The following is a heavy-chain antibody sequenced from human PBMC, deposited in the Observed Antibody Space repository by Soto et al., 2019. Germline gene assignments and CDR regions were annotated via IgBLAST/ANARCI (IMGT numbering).Heavy chain of an antibody. CDR3: ARSHYYDILIGYYPVADDAFDI. CDR1: GYTFTSYG. Sequence: QVQLVQSGAEVKKPGASVKVSCKASGYTFTSYGISWVRQAPGQGLEWMGWISAYNGNTNYAQKLQGRVTMTTDTPTSTAYMELRSLRSDDTAVYYCARSHYYDILIGYYPVADDAFDIWGQGTMVTVSS. J-gene: IGHJ3*02. D-gene: IGHD3-9*01. CDR2: ISAYNGNT. V-gene: IGHV1-18*01.